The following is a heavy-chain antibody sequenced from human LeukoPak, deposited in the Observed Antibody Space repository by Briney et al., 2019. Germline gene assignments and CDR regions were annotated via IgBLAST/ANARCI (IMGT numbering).Heavy chain of an antibody. CDR3: ARGGYSNGLGS. CDR2: INSDGSST. J-gene: IGHJ5*02. D-gene: IGHD5-18*01. Sequence: GGSLRLSCAVSGFTFRSYWMHGVPQAPGKGLVWVSRINSDGSSTSYADSVKGRFTISRDNAKNTLYVQMNSLRAEDTAVYYCARGGYSNGLGSWGQGTLVTVSS. V-gene: IGHV3-74*01. CDR1: GFTFRSYW.